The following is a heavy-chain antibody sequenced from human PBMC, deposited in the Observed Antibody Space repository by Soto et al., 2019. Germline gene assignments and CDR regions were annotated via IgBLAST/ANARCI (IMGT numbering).Heavy chain of an antibody. CDR2: INPNSGGT. CDR3: ARESSSSGWYRYDAFDI. Sequence: QVQLVQSGAEVKKPGASVKVSCKASGYTFTGYYMHWVRQAPGQGLEWMGWINPNSGGTNYAQKFQGWVTMTRDTSISTAYKELSRLRSDDTAVYYCARESSSSGWYRYDAFDIWGQGTMVTVSS. V-gene: IGHV1-2*04. J-gene: IGHJ3*02. D-gene: IGHD6-19*01. CDR1: GYTFTGYY.